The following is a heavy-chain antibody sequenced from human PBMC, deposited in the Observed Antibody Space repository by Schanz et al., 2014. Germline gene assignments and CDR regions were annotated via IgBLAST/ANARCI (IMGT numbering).Heavy chain of an antibody. Sequence: EVQLVESGGGLVQPGGSLRLSCAASGFTFSTYAMSWVRQAPGKGLEWVSSISSSGSYIHYADSVKGRFTISRDNAKNALYLQMNSLRAEDTSLYYCARDAGPDYDKSRDVWGQGTTVAVSS. CDR3: ARDAGPDYDKSRDV. D-gene: IGHD3-9*01. CDR2: ISSSGSYI. J-gene: IGHJ6*02. V-gene: IGHV3-21*01. CDR1: GFTFSTYA.